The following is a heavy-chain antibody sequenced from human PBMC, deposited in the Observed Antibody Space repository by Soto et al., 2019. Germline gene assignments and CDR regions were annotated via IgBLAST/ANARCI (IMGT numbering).Heavy chain of an antibody. D-gene: IGHD2-15*01. CDR3: AKGGYYSLFDI. V-gene: IGHV3-23*01. CDR2: ISGSGGRT. J-gene: IGHJ3*02. CDR1: GFPFSSYA. Sequence: EMQLLESGGGLVQPGGSLRLSCVASGFPFSSYAMSWVRQTPEKGLEWVSGISGSGGRTYYVDSVKGRFTISRDNSNNTLSLQMHSLRVEDTAVYFCAKGGYYSLFDIWGQGTMVTVSA.